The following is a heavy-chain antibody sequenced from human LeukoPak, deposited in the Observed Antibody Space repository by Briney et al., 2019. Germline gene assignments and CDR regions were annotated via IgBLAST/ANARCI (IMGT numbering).Heavy chain of an antibody. V-gene: IGHV3-48*03. CDR2: ISDISDTT. CDR1: GFTFSSYD. CDR3: ARNNWFDP. Sequence: GGSLRLSCVTSGFTFSSYDMNWVRRAPGKGLEWVSYISDISDTTSYADSVKGRFTMPRDNAKSSLYLQMNGLRAEDTALYYCARNNWFDPWGQGTLVTVSS. J-gene: IGHJ5*02.